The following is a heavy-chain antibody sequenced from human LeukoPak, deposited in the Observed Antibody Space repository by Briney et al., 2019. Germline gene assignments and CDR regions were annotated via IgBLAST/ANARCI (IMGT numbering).Heavy chain of an antibody. V-gene: IGHV4-59*01. CDR2: IYYSGST. Sequence: PSETLSLTCTVSGGSISSYYWSWIRQPPGKGLEWIGYIYYSGSTNYNPSLKSRVTISVDTSKNQFSLKLSSVTAADTAVYYCARVGYYDSSGYYSPDYFDYWGQGTLVTVSS. D-gene: IGHD3-22*01. CDR3: ARVGYYDSSGYYSPDYFDY. J-gene: IGHJ4*02. CDR1: GGSISSYY.